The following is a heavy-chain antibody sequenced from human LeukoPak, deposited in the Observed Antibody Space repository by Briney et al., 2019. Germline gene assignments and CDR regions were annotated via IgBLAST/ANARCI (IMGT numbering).Heavy chain of an antibody. D-gene: IGHD3-10*01. CDR2: ISDSSDFT. Sequence: PGESLKISCKGSGYSFTNYWIGWVRQMPGKGLEWVSYISDSSDFTAYSDSVEGRFTISRDNARNSLYLQMNSLRAEDTAVYYCARALYGSGSYSTYWGQGTLVTVSS. CDR3: ARALYGSGSYSTY. CDR1: GYSFTNYW. V-gene: IGHV3-11*05. J-gene: IGHJ4*02.